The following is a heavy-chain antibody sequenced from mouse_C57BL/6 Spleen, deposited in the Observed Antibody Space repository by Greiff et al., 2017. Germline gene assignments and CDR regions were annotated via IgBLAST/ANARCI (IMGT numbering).Heavy chain of an antibody. Sequence: QVQLKESGAELVRPGASVTLSCKASGYTFTDYEMHWVKQTPVHGLEWIGAIDPETGGTAYNQKFKGKAILTADKSSSTAYMELRSLTSEDSAVYYCTRWGYGSSSWFAYWGQGTLVTVSA. CDR3: TRWGYGSSSWFAY. D-gene: IGHD1-1*01. V-gene: IGHV1-15*01. CDR2: IDPETGGT. J-gene: IGHJ3*01. CDR1: GYTFTDYE.